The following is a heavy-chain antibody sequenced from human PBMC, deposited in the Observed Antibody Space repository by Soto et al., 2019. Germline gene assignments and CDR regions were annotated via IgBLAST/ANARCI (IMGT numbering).Heavy chain of an antibody. V-gene: IGHV3-21*06. J-gene: IGHJ6*02. Sequence: LRLSCAASGFTFSSYSMNWVRRAPGKGLEWVSYISSSSNTIYYADSVKGRFTISRDNAKNSLFLQLDSLRAEDTAVYYCARDRDYDGVEVPGRNYYYYGMDVWGQGTTVTVSS. CDR1: GFTFSSYS. CDR2: ISSSSNTI. CDR3: ARDRDYDGVEVPGRNYYYYGMDV. D-gene: IGHD2-21*02.